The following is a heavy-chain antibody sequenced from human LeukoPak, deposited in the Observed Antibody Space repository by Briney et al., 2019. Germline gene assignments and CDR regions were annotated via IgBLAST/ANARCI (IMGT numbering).Heavy chain of an antibody. V-gene: IGHV1-69*10. Sequence: SVRVSCKASGGTFSSYGINWVRQAPGLGLEWMAGIIPVVGILNYAQKFQGRVTITADNSTSTAYMELSSLRSDDTAVYYCARGGSYYFYNGMDVWGQGTTVTVSS. D-gene: IGHD1-1*01. CDR3: ARGGSYYFYNGMDV. J-gene: IGHJ6*02. CDR1: GGTFSSYG. CDR2: IIPVVGIL.